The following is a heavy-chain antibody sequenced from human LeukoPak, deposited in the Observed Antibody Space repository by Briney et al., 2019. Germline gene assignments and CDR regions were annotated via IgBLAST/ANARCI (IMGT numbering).Heavy chain of an antibody. J-gene: IGHJ4*02. Sequence: ASVKVSCKASGYTFTGYYMHWVRQAPGQGLEWMGWINPNSGGTNYAQKVQGRVTMTRDTSISTAYMELSRLRSDDTAVYYCARDGSESLGYSHWGQGTLVTVSS. CDR1: GYTFTGYY. V-gene: IGHV1-2*02. CDR2: INPNSGGT. D-gene: IGHD2-15*01. CDR3: ARDGSESLGYSH.